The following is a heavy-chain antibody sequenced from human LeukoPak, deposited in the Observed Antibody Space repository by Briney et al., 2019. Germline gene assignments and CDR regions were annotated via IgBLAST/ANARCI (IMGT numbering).Heavy chain of an antibody. D-gene: IGHD3-16*01. Sequence: SGGSLRLSCTASGFNFSTCWMHWVRQVPGKGLVWVSRIKTDGSSTSYADSVKGRFTISRDSAKNKLYLQMNSLRAEDTAVYYCATVSVGVRFDYWGQGALVAVSS. J-gene: IGHJ4*02. CDR1: GFNFSTCW. V-gene: IGHV3-74*01. CDR2: IKTDGSST. CDR3: ATVSVGVRFDY.